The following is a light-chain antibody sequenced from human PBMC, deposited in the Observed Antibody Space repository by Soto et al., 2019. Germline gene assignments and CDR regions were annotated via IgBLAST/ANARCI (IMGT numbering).Light chain of an antibody. Sequence: QSALAQPASVSGSPGQSITISCTGTSSDVGGYNYVSWYQQHPGKAPKLIIYEVSNRPSGVSNRFSGSKSGNTASLTISGLQAEDEADYYCSSYTSSSTPFYVFGTGTKSPS. CDR1: SSDVGGYNY. CDR3: SSYTSSSTPFYV. J-gene: IGLJ1*01. V-gene: IGLV2-14*01. CDR2: EVS.